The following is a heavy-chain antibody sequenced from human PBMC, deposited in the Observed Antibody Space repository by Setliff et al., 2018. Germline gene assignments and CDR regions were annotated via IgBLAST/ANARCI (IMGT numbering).Heavy chain of an antibody. CDR2: IYTSGST. Sequence: PSETLSLTCTVSGGSISSGSYYWSWIRQPAGKGLEWIGRIYTSGSTNYNPSLKSRVNMSVDTSNNQFVLNLKAVTAADTAVYYCARDRTAYTYGLDAWGQGTTVTVSS. D-gene: IGHD3-16*01. CDR3: ARDRTAYTYGLDA. J-gene: IGHJ6*02. CDR1: GGSISSGSYY. V-gene: IGHV4-61*02.